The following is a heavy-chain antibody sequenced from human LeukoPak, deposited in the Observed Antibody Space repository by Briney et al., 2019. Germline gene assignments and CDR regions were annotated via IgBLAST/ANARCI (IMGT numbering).Heavy chain of an antibody. CDR1: GGSFSGYY. CDR3: ARGLLLQWSYYYYGMDV. Sequence: SETLSLTCAVYGGSFSGYYWSWIRQPPGKGLEWIGEINHSGSTNYNPSLKSRVTISVDTSKNQFSLKLSSVTAADTAVYYCARGLLLQWSYYYYGMDVWGQGTTVTVSS. V-gene: IGHV4-34*01. J-gene: IGHJ6*02. D-gene: IGHD2-15*01. CDR2: INHSGST.